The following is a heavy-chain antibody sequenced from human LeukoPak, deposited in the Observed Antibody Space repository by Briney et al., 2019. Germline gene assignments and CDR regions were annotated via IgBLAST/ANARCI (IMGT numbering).Heavy chain of an antibody. Sequence: SVKVSCKASGDTFSSYAISWVRQAPGQGLEWMGRIIPILGIANYAQKFQGRVTITADKSTSTAYMELSSLRSEDTAVYYCARDSRGSVDYWGQGTLVTVSS. CDR1: GDTFSSYA. D-gene: IGHD2-2*01. CDR3: ARDSRGSVDY. CDR2: IIPILGIA. J-gene: IGHJ4*02. V-gene: IGHV1-69*04.